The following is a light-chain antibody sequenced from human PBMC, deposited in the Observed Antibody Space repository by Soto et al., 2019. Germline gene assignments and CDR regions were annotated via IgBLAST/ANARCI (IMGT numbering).Light chain of an antibody. CDR1: DSNIGSNH. J-gene: IGLJ3*02. CDR3: TSWEDSLTGWV. V-gene: IGLV1-47*02. Sequence: QSVLTQPPSASGTPGQRVTISCSGSDSNIGSNHVYWYQQVPGTARKFLIDSQDQRPSGVPDRFSGSKSGTSASLAISGLRSEDEADYYCTSWEDSLTGWVFGGGTKVTVL. CDR2: SQD.